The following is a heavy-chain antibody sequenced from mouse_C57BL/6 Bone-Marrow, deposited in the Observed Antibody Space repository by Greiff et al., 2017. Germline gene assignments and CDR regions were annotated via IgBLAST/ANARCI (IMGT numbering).Heavy chain of an antibody. CDR1: GYTFTSYW. J-gene: IGHJ1*03. CDR2: LDSSDSYT. CDR3: ARCWNYGSSYGDCDV. Sequence: QVQLQQPAAELVMPGASLKLSCKASGYTFTSYWMHWVKQMPGHVLEWIGELDSSDSYTNYTQKSMGKSTLTVAPSSSTADMQLSSLASEDSAVYYCARCWNYGSSYGDCDVGGTGTAVTV. D-gene: IGHD1-1*01. V-gene: IGHV1-69*01.